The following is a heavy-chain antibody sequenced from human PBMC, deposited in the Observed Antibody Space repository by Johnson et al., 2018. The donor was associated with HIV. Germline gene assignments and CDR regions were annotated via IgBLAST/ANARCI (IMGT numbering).Heavy chain of an antibody. D-gene: IGHD1-26*01. V-gene: IGHV3-30*18. CDR1: GFTFSRYG. Sequence: QVQLVESEGCVVQPGRSLRLSCAASGFTFSRYGIHWVRQAPGKGLEWVAVISNDGSNKYYADSVKGRFTISRDNSKNTLFLQMNSLRAEDTAVYYCAKERYMGSTTLADAFDMWGQGTMVTVSS. J-gene: IGHJ3*02. CDR3: AKERYMGSTTLADAFDM. CDR2: ISNDGSNK.